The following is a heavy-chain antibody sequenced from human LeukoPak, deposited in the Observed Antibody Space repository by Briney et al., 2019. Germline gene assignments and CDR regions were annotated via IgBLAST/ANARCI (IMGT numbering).Heavy chain of an antibody. D-gene: IGHD5-24*01. CDR1: GFSFDDYT. CDR3: VKDNAGLHAYNYH. Sequence: GGSLRLSCVASGFSFDDYTMHWVRQTPGKGLEWVSLVSWDGGNTYYADSVKGRFTVSRDNSKNSLYLQMNSLRTEDTALYYCVKDNAGLHAYNYHWGQGTLVTVSS. J-gene: IGHJ5*02. V-gene: IGHV3-43*01. CDR2: VSWDGGNT.